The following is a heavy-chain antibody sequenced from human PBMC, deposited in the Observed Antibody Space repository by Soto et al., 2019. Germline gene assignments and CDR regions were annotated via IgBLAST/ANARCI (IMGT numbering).Heavy chain of an antibody. CDR1: GGSISSYY. CDR2: IYYSGST. CDR3: ARLFSGGSWFDP. Sequence: SETLSLTCTVSGGSISSYYWSWIRQPPGKGLEWIGYIYYSGSTNYNPSLKSRVTISVDTSKNQFSLKLSSVTAADTAVYYCARLFSGGSWFDPWGQGTLVTVSS. J-gene: IGHJ5*02. V-gene: IGHV4-59*01. D-gene: IGHD3-16*01.